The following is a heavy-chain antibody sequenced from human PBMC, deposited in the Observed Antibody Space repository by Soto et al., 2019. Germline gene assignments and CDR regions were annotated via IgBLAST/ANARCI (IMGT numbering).Heavy chain of an antibody. J-gene: IGHJ5*02. CDR1: GGSISSGGYY. Sequence: QVQLQESGPGLVKPSQTLSLTCTVSGGSISSGGYYWSWIRQHPGKGLEWIGYIYYSGSTYYNPSLKSRVTISVDTSKNQFSLKLSSVTAADTAVYYCVRAPVTMVRGVITSWFDPWGQGTLVTVSS. V-gene: IGHV4-31*03. CDR3: VRAPVTMVRGVITSWFDP. CDR2: IYYSGST. D-gene: IGHD3-10*01.